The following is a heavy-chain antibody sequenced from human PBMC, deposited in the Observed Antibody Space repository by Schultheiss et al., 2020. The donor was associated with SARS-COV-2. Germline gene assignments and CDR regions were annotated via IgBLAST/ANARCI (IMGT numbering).Heavy chain of an antibody. CDR3: ARWPDYYYGMDV. CDR2: IIPIFGTA. V-gene: IGHV1-69*06. Sequence: SVKVSCKASGYTFTGYYIHWVRQAPGQGLEWMGGIIPIFGTANYAQKFQGRVTITADKSTSTAYMELSSLRSEDTAVYYCARWPDYYYGMDVWGQGTTVTVSS. CDR1: GYTFTGYY. J-gene: IGHJ6*02.